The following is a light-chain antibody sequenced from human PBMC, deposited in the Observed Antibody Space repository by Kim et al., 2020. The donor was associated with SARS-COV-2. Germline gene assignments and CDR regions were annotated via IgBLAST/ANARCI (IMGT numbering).Light chain of an antibody. Sequence: GRSITIACPGTSRDVGGYNYVPWYQQSPGKAPKLMIYDVNKRPSGFSNRFAGSKSGKTASLTISGLQAEDGADYYCSSYSRSTTSLFGGGTQLTVL. J-gene: IGLJ2*01. CDR3: SSYSRSTTSL. V-gene: IGLV2-14*03. CDR2: DVN. CDR1: SRDVGGYNY.